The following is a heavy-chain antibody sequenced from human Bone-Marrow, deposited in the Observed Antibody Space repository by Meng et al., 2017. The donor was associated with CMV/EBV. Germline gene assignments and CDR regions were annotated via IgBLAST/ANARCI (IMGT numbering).Heavy chain of an antibody. Sequence: SETLSLTCTVSGGSISSYCWSWIRQPPGKGLEWIGYIYYSGSTNYNPSLKSRVTISVDTSKNQFSLKLSSVTAADTAVYYCARARSLVPAAIPHHYYYGMDVWGQGTTVTVSS. V-gene: IGHV4-59*01. CDR1: GGSISSYC. D-gene: IGHD2-2*02. CDR3: ARARSLVPAAIPHHYYYGMDV. J-gene: IGHJ6*02. CDR2: IYYSGST.